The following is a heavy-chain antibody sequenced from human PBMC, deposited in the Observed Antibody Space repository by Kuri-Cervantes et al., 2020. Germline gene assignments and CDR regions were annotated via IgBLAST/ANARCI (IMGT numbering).Heavy chain of an antibody. V-gene: IGHV1-69*05. CDR1: GGTFSSYA. J-gene: IGHJ4*02. CDR2: IIPIFGTA. CDR3: ARLYYYGSSYYFDY. Sequence: KVSCKASGGTFSSYAISWVRQAPGQGLEWMGGIIPIFGTANYAQKFQGRVTMTRNTSISTAYMELSSLRSEDTAVYYCARLYYYGSSYYFDYWGQGTLVTVSS. D-gene: IGHD3-10*01.